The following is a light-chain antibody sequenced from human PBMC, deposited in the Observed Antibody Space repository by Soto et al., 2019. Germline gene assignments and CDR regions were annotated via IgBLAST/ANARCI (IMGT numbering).Light chain of an antibody. Sequence: DIQMTQSPSTLSASVGDRVTITCRASQTISYWLAWYQQKPGKAPNLLISKASSLESGVPSRFSGSGSGTEITLTTSSLPPDEFATEYCQQYDTYPLTFGGGTKVEIK. CDR1: QTISYW. V-gene: IGKV1-5*03. CDR2: KAS. CDR3: QQYDTYPLT. J-gene: IGKJ4*01.